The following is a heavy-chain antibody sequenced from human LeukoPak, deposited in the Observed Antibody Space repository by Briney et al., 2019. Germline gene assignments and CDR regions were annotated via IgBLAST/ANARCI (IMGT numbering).Heavy chain of an antibody. D-gene: IGHD5-12*01. CDR3: ARDFGYSGYDSPYYFDY. J-gene: IGHJ4*02. Sequence: ASVKVSRKASGYTFTSYYMHWVRQAPGQGLEWMGIINPSGGSTSYAQKFQGRVTMTRDTSTSTVYMELSSLRSEDTAVYYCARDFGYSGYDSPYYFDYWGQGTLVTVSS. CDR2: INPSGGST. CDR1: GYTFTSYY. V-gene: IGHV1-46*01.